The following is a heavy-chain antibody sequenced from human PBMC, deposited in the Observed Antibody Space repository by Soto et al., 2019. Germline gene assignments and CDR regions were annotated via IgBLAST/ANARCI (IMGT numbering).Heavy chain of an antibody. CDR3: ASYASSSYHEFGY. Sequence: ASVKVSCKASGYTFTSYAMHWVRQAPGQRLEWMGWINAGNGNTKYSQKFQGRVTITRDTSASTAYMELSTLSSEDTAAYSCASYASSSYHEFGYWGQGTMVTVSS. CDR2: INAGNGNT. V-gene: IGHV1-3*01. D-gene: IGHD3-22*01. J-gene: IGHJ4*02. CDR1: GYTFTSYA.